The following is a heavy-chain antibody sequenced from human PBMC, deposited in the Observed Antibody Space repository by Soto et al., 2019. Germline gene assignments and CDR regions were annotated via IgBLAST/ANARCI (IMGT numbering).Heavy chain of an antibody. CDR2: INPSGGIT. V-gene: IGHV1-46*01. CDR1: GYTFTSYY. J-gene: IGHJ4*02. Sequence: QVQLVQSGAEVKKPGASVKVSCKASGYTFTSYYMHWVRQAPGQGLEWMGIINPSGGITSYAQKFQXRVTRTRDTSTSTVYMELSSLRSEDTAVYXCARDGRSSYSSAWYYFDYWGQGTLVTVSS. CDR3: ARDGRSSYSSAWYYFDY. D-gene: IGHD6-19*01.